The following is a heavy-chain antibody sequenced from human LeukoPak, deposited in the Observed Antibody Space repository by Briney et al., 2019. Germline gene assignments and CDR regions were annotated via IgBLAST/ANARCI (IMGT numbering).Heavy chain of an antibody. Sequence: GASVKVSCKASGGTFSSYAISWVRQAPGQGLEWMGGIIPIFGTANYAQTFQGRVTITTDESTSTAYMELSSLRSEDTAVYYCARSGCSGGSCDVGAFDYWGQGTLVTVSS. V-gene: IGHV1-69*05. J-gene: IGHJ4*02. D-gene: IGHD2-15*01. CDR2: IIPIFGTA. CDR3: ARSGCSGGSCDVGAFDY. CDR1: GGTFSSYA.